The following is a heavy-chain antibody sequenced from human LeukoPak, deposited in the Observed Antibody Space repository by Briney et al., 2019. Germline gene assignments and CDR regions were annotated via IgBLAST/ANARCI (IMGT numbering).Heavy chain of an antibody. CDR2: ISGSGGTT. Sequence: GGSLRLSCAASGFTFSNYAMTWVRQAPGKGLEWVSSISGSGGTTYYADSVKGRFTISRDNSKNTLYLQVNSLRAEDTAVYYCVIAARPYFDYWGQGTLVTVSS. V-gene: IGHV3-23*01. CDR3: VIAARPYFDY. D-gene: IGHD6-6*01. CDR1: GFTFSNYA. J-gene: IGHJ4*02.